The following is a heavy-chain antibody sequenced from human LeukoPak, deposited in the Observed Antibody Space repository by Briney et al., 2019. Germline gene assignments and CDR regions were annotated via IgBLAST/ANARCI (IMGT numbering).Heavy chain of an antibody. CDR3: AKVFPYYYDSSGHFHY. J-gene: IGHJ4*02. V-gene: IGHV3-9*01. Sequence: GRSLRLSCAASGFTFDGYAMHRVRQAPGKGLEWVSGISWNSGSIGYADSVKGRFTISRDNAKNSLYLQMNSLRAEDTALYYCAKVFPYYYDSSGHFHYWGQGTLVTVSS. D-gene: IGHD3-22*01. CDR2: ISWNSGSI. CDR1: GFTFDGYA.